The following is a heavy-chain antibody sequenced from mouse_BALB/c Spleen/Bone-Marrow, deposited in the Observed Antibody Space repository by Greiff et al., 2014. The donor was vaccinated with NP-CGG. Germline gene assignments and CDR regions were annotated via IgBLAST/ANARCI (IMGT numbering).Heavy chain of an antibody. J-gene: IGHJ3*01. V-gene: IGHV14-3*02. CDR1: GFNIKDTY. Sequence: VQLQQPGAELVKPGASVKLSCTASGFNIKDTYMHWVKQRPEQGLEWIGRIDPANGSTKYDPKFQGKATITADTSSNTAYLQLSSLTSEDTAVYYCATYYRYDRRFAYWGQGTLVTVSA. CDR3: ATYYRYDRRFAY. CDR2: IDPANGST. D-gene: IGHD2-14*01.